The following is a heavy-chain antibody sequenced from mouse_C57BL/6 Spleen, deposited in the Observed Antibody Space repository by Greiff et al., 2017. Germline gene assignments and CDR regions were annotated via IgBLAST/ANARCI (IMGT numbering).Heavy chain of an antibody. V-gene: IGHV1-76*01. CDR2: IYPGSGNT. CDR1: GYTFTDYY. D-gene: IGHD2-3*01. J-gene: IGHJ2*01. CDR3: ARGGYDPLDY. Sequence: QVQLKQSGAELVRPGASVKLSCKASGYTFTDYYINWVKQRPGQGLEWIARIYPGSGNTYYNEKFKGKATLTAEKSSSTAYMQLSSLTSEDSAVYFCARGGYDPLDYWGQGTTLTVSS.